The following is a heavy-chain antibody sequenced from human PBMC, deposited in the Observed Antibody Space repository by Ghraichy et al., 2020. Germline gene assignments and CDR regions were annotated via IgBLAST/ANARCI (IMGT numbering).Heavy chain of an antibody. Sequence: SVKVSCKASGGTFSNSAISWVRQAPGQGLEWMGGIIPVFGTPDYAQMFQGRVTITADKSTRTAYMELSSLRSEDTAVYYCARGKNIADRPNPSFYFDYWGQGTLVTVSS. CDR2: IIPVFGTP. D-gene: IGHD6-6*01. CDR3: ARGKNIADRPNPSFYFDY. J-gene: IGHJ4*02. V-gene: IGHV1-69*06. CDR1: GGTFSNSA.